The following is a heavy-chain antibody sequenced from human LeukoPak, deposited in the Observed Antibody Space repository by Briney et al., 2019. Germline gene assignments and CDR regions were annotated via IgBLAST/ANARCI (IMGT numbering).Heavy chain of an antibody. J-gene: IGHJ4*02. V-gene: IGHV4-59*01. CDR1: GGSISSYY. CDR3: ASLYSDYDLAYFDY. CDR2: IYYSGST. Sequence: SETLSLTCTVSGGSISSYYWSWIRQPPGKGLEWIGYIYYSGSTNYNPSLKSRVTISVDTSKNQFSLKLSSVTAADTAVYYCASLYSDYDLAYFDYWGQGTLVTVSS. D-gene: IGHD5-12*01.